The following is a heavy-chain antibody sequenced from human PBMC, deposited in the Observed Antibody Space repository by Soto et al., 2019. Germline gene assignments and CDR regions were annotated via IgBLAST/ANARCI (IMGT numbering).Heavy chain of an antibody. CDR1: GYSFTSYW. CDR3: ARLAGTGYYYYYCMYV. CDR2: IYPGDSDT. J-gene: IGHJ6*03. Sequence: GESLNISCKGSGYSFTSYWIGWVRQMPGKGLEWMGIIYPGDSDTRYSPSFQGQVTISADKSISTAYLQWSSLKASDTAMYYCARLAGTGYYYYYCMYVWGKGTTDTVSS. V-gene: IGHV5-51*01. D-gene: IGHD6-13*01.